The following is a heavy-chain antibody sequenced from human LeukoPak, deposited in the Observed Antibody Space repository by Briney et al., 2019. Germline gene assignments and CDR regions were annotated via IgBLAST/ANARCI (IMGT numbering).Heavy chain of an antibody. CDR2: IYYSGST. CDR3: ARDPRNLGWFDP. D-gene: IGHD1-14*01. CDR1: GGSISSYY. J-gene: IGHJ5*02. Sequence: SETLSLTCTVSGGSISSYYWSWIRQPPGKGLEWIGYIYYSGSTNYNPSLKSRVTISVDTSKNQFPLKLSSVTAADTAVYYCARDPRNLGWFDPWGQGTLVTVSS. V-gene: IGHV4-59*01.